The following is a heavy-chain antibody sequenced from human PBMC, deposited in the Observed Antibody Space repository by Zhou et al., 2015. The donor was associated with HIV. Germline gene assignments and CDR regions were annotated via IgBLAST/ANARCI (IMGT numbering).Heavy chain of an antibody. D-gene: IGHD3-9*01. CDR3: ARETARYGPVGY. CDR1: GGTFSGYA. V-gene: IGHV1-69*01. J-gene: IGHJ4*02. Sequence: LVQSGTEVRKPGSSVKVSCRATGGTFSGYAISWVRQAPGQGLEWMGGIIPIFGTANYAQKFQGRVTITADESTSTAYMELSSLRSEDTAVYYCARETARYGPVGYWGQGTLVTVSS. CDR2: IIPIFGTA.